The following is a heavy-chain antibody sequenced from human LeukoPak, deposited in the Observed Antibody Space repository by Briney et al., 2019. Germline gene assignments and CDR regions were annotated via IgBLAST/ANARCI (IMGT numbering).Heavy chain of an antibody. Sequence: SVKVSCKASGGTFSSYAISWVRQAPGQGLEWMGRIIPILGIANYAQKFQGRVTITADKSTSTAYMELSSLRSEDTAVYYCARGQPRGAFDIWGQGTMVTVSS. CDR2: IIPILGIA. J-gene: IGHJ3*02. V-gene: IGHV1-69*04. CDR1: GGTFSSYA. CDR3: ARGQPRGAFDI. D-gene: IGHD3-10*01.